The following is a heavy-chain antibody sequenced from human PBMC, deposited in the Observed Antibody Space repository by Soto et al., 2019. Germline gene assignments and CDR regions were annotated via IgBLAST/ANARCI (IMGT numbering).Heavy chain of an antibody. J-gene: IGHJ4*02. D-gene: IGHD1-1*01. Sequence: QVHLVQSGAEVKKPGASVKVSCKGSGYXXXXXXXTWGRQAPGQGLEWMGWISAHNGNTDYAQKPXXRVXVXRXXXTSXXYXELRSLRSDDTAVYYCARGRYGDYWGQGALVTVSS. V-gene: IGHV1-18*01. CDR3: ARGRYGDY. CDR1: GYXXXXXX. CDR2: ISAHNGNT.